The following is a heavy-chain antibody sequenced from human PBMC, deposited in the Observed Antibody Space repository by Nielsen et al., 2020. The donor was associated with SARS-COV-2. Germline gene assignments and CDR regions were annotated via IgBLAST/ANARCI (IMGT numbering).Heavy chain of an antibody. J-gene: IGHJ4*02. D-gene: IGHD5-12*01. Sequence: GSLRLSCTVSGGSISSYYWSWIRQPPGKGLEWIGYIYYSGSTNYNPSLKSRVTISVDTSKNQFSLKLSSVTAADTAVYYCARASWLRAQLDYWGQGTLVTVSS. CDR3: ARASWLRAQLDY. V-gene: IGHV4-59*01. CDR2: IYYSGST. CDR1: GGSISSYY.